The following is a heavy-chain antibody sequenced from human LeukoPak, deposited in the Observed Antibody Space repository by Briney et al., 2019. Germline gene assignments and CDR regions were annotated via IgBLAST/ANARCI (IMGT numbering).Heavy chain of an antibody. Sequence: GGSLRLSCAASGFPFNAYWMTWVRQAPGKGLEWVANIRQDGDTKYYVDSVKGRFTISRDNAMNSLYPQMNSLRAEDTAIYYCARSLSYGTTWYGRSDFWGQGTLVTVSS. CDR3: ARSLSYGTTWYGRSDF. D-gene: IGHD6-13*01. CDR2: IRQDGDTK. V-gene: IGHV3-7*03. CDR1: GFPFNAYW. J-gene: IGHJ4*02.